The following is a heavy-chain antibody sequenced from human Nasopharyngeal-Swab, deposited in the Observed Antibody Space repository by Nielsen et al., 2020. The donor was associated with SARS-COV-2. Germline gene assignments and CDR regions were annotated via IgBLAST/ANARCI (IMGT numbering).Heavy chain of an antibody. Sequence: GGSLRLSCAASGFTFNNYNFNWVRQAPGKGLEWVSSISSSSTYIYYADSVKGRFTISRDNTKNSLSLQMNSLRAEDTAVYYCARDGLDYDFWSAYFMDVWGQGTTVIVS. CDR3: ARDGLDYDFWSAYFMDV. V-gene: IGHV3-21*01. CDR2: ISSSSTYI. D-gene: IGHD3-3*01. J-gene: IGHJ6*02. CDR1: GFTFNNYN.